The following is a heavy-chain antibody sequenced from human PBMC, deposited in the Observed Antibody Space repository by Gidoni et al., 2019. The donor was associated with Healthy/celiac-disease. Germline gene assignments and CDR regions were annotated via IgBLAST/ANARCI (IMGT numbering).Heavy chain of an antibody. CDR1: GFTVSSNY. CDR3: ARAGYSYGYGFDY. J-gene: IGHJ4*02. V-gene: IGHV3-66*02. D-gene: IGHD5-18*01. CDR2: IYSGGST. Sequence: EVQLVESGGGLVQPGGSLSLSCAASGFTVSSNYMSWVRQAPGKGLEWVSVIYSGGSTYYADSVKGRFTISRDNSKNTLYLQMNSLRAEDTAVYYCARAGYSYGYGFDYWGQGTLVTVSS.